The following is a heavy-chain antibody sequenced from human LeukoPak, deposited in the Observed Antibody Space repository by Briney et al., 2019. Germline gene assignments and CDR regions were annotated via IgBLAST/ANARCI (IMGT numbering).Heavy chain of an antibody. CDR2: IRSKANSYAT. CDR1: GFTFSGSA. CDR3: TRQPPHIRDGYNPHCFDY. Sequence: PGGSLRLSCAASGFTFSGSAMHWVRQASGKGLEWVGRIRSKANSYATAYAASVKGRFTISRDDSKNTAYLQMNSLKTEDTAVYYCTRQPPHIRDGYNPHCFDYWGQGTLVTVSS. J-gene: IGHJ4*02. V-gene: IGHV3-73*01. D-gene: IGHD5-24*01.